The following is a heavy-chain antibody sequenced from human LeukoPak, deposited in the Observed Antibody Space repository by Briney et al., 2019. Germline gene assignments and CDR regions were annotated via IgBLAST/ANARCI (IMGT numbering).Heavy chain of an antibody. V-gene: IGHV3-23*01. D-gene: IGHD5-18*01. Sequence: GGSLRLSCAASGFTFSSYAMSWVCQAPGKGLEWVSAISGSGGSTYYADSVKGRFTISRDDSKNTLYLQMNSLRAEDTAVYYCAKVPRTQLWLIYYYGMDVWGQGTTVTVSS. J-gene: IGHJ6*02. CDR2: ISGSGGST. CDR1: GFTFSSYA. CDR3: AKVPRTQLWLIYYYGMDV.